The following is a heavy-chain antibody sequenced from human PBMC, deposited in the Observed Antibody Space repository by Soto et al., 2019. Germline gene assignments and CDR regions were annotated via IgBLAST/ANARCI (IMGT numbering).Heavy chain of an antibody. J-gene: IGHJ5*01. CDR1: GDSVSSSSVT. V-gene: IGHV6-1*01. D-gene: IGHD1-26*01. CDR2: TYYRSKWYN. Sequence: QVQLQQSEPGLVKPSQTLSLTCAISGDSVSSSSVTWNWIRQSPSRGLEWLGRTYYRSKWYNDYAESVKSRITINPDTSQNQFSLHLNSVTPEDTAVYYCVRLIGNSWLDFWGQGTLVTVSS. CDR3: VRLIGNSWLDF.